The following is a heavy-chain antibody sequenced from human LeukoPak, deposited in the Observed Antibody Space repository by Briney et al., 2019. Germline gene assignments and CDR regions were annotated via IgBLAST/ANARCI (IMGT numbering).Heavy chain of an antibody. CDR1: GGTFSSYA. V-gene: IGHV1-69*13. CDR2: IIPIFGTA. J-gene: IGHJ5*02. CDR3: ARVLLSYYDFWSGYYHHNWFDP. D-gene: IGHD3-3*01. Sequence: SVKVSCKASGGTFSSYAISWVRQAPGQGLEWMGGIIPIFGTANYAQKFQGRVTITADESTSTAYMELSSLRSEDTAVYYCARVLLSYYDFWSGYYHHNWFDPWGQGTLVTVSS.